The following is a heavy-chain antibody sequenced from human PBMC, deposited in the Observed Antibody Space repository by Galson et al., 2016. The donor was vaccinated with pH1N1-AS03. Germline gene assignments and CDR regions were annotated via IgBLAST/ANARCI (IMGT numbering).Heavy chain of an antibody. CDR2: ISSSSSPI. D-gene: IGHD3-10*02. J-gene: IGHJ4*02. Sequence: SLRLSCAASGFTFSDYDMSWIRQAPGKGLEWVSSISSSSSPIYYADSVKGRFTTSRDNAKNSVYLQMNSLRAEDTAVYYWARVSGGSRLLIFDFWGQGTLVTVSS. V-gene: IGHV3-11*04. CDR3: ARVSGGSRLLIFDF. CDR1: GFTFSDYD.